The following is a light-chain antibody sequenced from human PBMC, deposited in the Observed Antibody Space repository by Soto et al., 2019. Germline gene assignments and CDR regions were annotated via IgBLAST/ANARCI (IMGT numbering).Light chain of an antibody. J-gene: IGKJ1*01. V-gene: IGKV3-15*01. CDR2: GAS. Sequence: EVGMYQSPATLSVYKGERATLSCRASQIVGTYLAWYQQKPGQAPRLLIYGASTRATGIPARFSGSGSGTEFTLTISRLQSEDFAVYYCQQYNNLPPWTFGQVT. CDR3: QQYNNLPPWT. CDR1: QIVGTY.